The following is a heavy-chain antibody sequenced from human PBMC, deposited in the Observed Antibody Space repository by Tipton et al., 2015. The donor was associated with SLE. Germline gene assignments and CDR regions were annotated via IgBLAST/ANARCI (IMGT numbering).Heavy chain of an antibody. CDR1: GGSFSGYY. J-gene: IGHJ4*02. Sequence: TLSLTCAVYGGSFSGYYWSWIRQPPGKGLEWIGSIYYSGSTYYNPSLKSRVTISVDTSKNQFSLKLSSVTAADTAVYYCARDDGSSTSCFDYWGQGTLVTVSS. V-gene: IGHV4-34*01. CDR3: ARDDGSSTSCFDY. D-gene: IGHD2-2*01. CDR2: IYYSGST.